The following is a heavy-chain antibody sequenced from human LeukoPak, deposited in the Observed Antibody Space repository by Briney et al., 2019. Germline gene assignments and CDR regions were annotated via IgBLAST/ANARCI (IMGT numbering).Heavy chain of an antibody. CDR3: ARNGSGSYLIYYYYYGMDV. V-gene: IGHV3-11*01. Sequence: PGGSLRLSCAASGFTFSDYYMSWIRQAPGKGLEWVSYISSSGSTIYYADSVKGRFTISRDNAKNSLYLQMNSLRAEDTAVYYCARNGSGSYLIYYYYYGMDVWGQGTTVTVSS. CDR2: ISSSGSTI. CDR1: GFTFSDYY. J-gene: IGHJ6*02. D-gene: IGHD3-10*01.